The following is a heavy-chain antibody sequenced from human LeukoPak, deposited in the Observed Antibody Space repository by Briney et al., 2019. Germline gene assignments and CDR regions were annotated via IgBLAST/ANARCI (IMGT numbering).Heavy chain of an antibody. Sequence: GGSQRLSYAASRFTSRDYYMRWVRQAPGKGREGVSYITNSSSYKIYADSVKGRFPISRDNAKNSLYLQMNSLRAEDTGVYYCARASDPWLQLNWGQGTLVTVSS. CDR2: ITNSSSYK. D-gene: IGHD5-24*01. CDR3: ARASDPWLQLN. V-gene: IGHV3-11*05. J-gene: IGHJ4*02. CDR1: RFTSRDYY.